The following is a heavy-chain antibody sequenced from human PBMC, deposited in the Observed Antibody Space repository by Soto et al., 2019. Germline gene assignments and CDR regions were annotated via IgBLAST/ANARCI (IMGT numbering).Heavy chain of an antibody. CDR1: VFTFSSYW. CDR2: ISSDGVDK. Sequence: GGSLRLSCEASVFTFSSYWMTWVRQAPGKGLEYVSDISSDGVDKYYANSVQGRFTISRDNSKNTVYLQMGSLRPEDMAVYYCARRARPDFYYMDVWGKGTTVTVSS. V-gene: IGHV3-64*01. J-gene: IGHJ6*03. CDR3: ARRARPDFYYMDV. D-gene: IGHD6-6*01.